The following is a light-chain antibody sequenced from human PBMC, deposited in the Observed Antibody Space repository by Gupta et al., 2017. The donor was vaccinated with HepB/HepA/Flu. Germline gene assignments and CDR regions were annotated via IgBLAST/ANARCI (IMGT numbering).Light chain of an antibody. V-gene: IGKV4-1*01. J-gene: IGKJ1*01. CDR1: QSRLYSPNKKNL. Sequence: DIVMTQSPDSLAVSLGERATINCKSSQSRLYSPNKKNLLAWYQQKPGQPPKLLIHWASTRESGVPDRFSGSGSGTDFTLTISSLEAEDVAVYFCQQYNVSPWTFGQGTKVEIK. CDR3: QQYNVSPWT. CDR2: WAS.